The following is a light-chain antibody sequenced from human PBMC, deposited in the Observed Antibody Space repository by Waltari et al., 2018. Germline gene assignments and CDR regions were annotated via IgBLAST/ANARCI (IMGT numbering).Light chain of an antibody. CDR3: QSTDNRGIYEVV. V-gene: IGLV3-25*03. CDR2: KDT. Sequence: SYELTQPPSLSVSPGQTARITCSADALPNKYTFWYQQKAGQAPVMVIYKDTERYSGSPERFTGSKSGTTGTLTISGVQAEDEADYYCQSTDNRGIYEVVFGGGTKLTVL. J-gene: IGLJ3*02. CDR1: ALPNKY.